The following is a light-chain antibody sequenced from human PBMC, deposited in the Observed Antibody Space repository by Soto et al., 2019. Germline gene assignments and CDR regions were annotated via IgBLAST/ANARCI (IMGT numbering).Light chain of an antibody. Sequence: QSVLTQPPSVSGAAGQRVTISCTGSRSNLGANYAVHWYQQLPGTAPKLLIYDNTKRPSGVPDRFSGSKSGTSASLAITGLQAEDQAYYFCQSYATSPVFGGGTKLTVL. J-gene: IGLJ2*01. CDR2: DNT. CDR3: QSYATSPV. CDR1: RSNLGANYA. V-gene: IGLV1-40*01.